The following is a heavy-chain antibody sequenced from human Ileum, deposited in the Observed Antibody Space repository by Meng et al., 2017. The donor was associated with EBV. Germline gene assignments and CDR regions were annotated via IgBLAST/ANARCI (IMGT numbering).Heavy chain of an antibody. CDR2: IHPSGIT. CDR1: GWSFSDYY. D-gene: IGHD4-17*01. Sequence: QGPLLPWGAGRVHPSGTLSLTCGVYGWSFSDYYWSWIRQSPGKGLEWIGEIHPSGITNYNPSLNSRVTISVDTSKNQFSLKLTSVTAADTAMYYCTRGLDYAKQGYWGQGTLVTVSS. CDR3: TRGLDYAKQGY. J-gene: IGHJ4*02. V-gene: IGHV4-34*01.